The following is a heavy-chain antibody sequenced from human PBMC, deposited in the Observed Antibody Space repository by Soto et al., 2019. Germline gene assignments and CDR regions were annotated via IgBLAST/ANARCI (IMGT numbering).Heavy chain of an antibody. D-gene: IGHD3-3*01. CDR2: INAGNGNP. CDR3: ANPNTNYADFRRGYYPGKYYYYAREC. J-gene: IGHJ6*04. CDR1: GYPFTSYA. Sequence: ASVKVSCKASGYPFTSYALHWVRQAPGQRLEWMGWINAGNGNPKYSQRFQGRLTITRDTSASTAYMELSSLRSADTAVYYCANPNTNYADFRRGYYPGKYYYYARECSGERTTVAVCS. V-gene: IGHV1-3*01.